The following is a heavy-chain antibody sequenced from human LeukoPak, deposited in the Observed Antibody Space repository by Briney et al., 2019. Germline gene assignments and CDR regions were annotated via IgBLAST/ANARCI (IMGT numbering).Heavy chain of an antibody. Sequence: QPGGSLRLSCAASGFTFSDHYMDWVRQAPGTGLEWVGRTRNKANSYTTEYAASVKGRFTISRDDSKNSLYLQMNSLKTEDTAVYYCASPPIYDFWSGYYLHWGQGTLVTVSS. D-gene: IGHD3-3*01. V-gene: IGHV3-72*01. J-gene: IGHJ4*02. CDR3: ASPPIYDFWSGYYLH. CDR1: GFTFSDHY. CDR2: TRNKANSYTT.